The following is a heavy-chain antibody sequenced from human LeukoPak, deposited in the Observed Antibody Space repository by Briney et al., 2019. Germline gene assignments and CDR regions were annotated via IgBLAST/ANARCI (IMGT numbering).Heavy chain of an antibody. Sequence: GRSLRLSCAASGFTFSSYGMHWVRRAPGKGLEWVAIISYDGSNKYYADSVKGRFTISRDNSKNSLYLQMNSLRADDTAVYFCATGDGSYSRKSFDPWGQGTLVTVSS. CDR2: ISYDGSNK. D-gene: IGHD1-26*01. V-gene: IGHV3-30*03. CDR3: ATGDGSYSRKSFDP. J-gene: IGHJ5*02. CDR1: GFTFSSYG.